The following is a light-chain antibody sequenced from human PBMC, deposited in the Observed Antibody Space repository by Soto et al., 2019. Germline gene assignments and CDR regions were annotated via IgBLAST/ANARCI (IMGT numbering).Light chain of an antibody. Sequence: EVVLTQSPVTLALSPGEIATLSCRARQRIATNFLAWFQQKPGQPPTLLIYAASTRASGIPDRFSGSGSVTDFALPISRLEPGDFDVYYCQQYGRSPFTVGQGTKLQI. V-gene: IGKV3-20*01. CDR2: AAS. CDR1: QRIATNF. J-gene: IGKJ2*01. CDR3: QQYGRSPFT.